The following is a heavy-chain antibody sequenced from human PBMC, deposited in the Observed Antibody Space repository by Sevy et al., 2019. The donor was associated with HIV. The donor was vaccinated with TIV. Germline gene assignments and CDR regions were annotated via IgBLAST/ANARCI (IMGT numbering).Heavy chain of an antibody. Sequence: GGSLRLSCSASGFTFSSYAMHWVRQAPGKGLEYVSAISSNGGSTYYADSVKGRFTISRDNSKNTLYLQMSSLRAEDTAVYYCVKGGTDYDFWSGLPLDYWGRGTLVTVSS. D-gene: IGHD3-3*01. CDR3: VKGGTDYDFWSGLPLDY. V-gene: IGHV3-64D*06. J-gene: IGHJ4*02. CDR1: GFTFSSYA. CDR2: ISSNGGST.